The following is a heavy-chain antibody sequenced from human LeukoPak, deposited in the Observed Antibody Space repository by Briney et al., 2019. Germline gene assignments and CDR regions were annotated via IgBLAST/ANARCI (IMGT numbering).Heavy chain of an antibody. CDR2: ISGTGGTI. J-gene: IGHJ4*02. CDR1: GFTFDNYA. CDR3: AKGTGSGSFLVDY. Sequence: GGSLRLSCAGSGFTFDNYAMHWVRQPPGKGLEWVSLISGTGGTIHQADSVKGRFTISRDNSKNSLYLQMSSLRTEDTAFYYCAKGTGSGSFLVDYWGQGTLVTVFS. D-gene: IGHD6-6*01. V-gene: IGHV3-43*02.